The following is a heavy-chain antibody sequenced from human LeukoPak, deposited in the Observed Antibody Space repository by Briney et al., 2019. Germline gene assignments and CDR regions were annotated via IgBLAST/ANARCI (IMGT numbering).Heavy chain of an antibody. CDR3: ARESPLVVVPAALDYFDY. Sequence: SETLSLTCSVSGVSISSGSNYWGWIRQPPGKTLEWIGSIYSSGSTYYNPSLKSRVIILFDTAKNQFSLKLSSVTAADTAVYYCARESPLVVVPAALDYFDYWGQGTLVTVSS. CDR1: GVSISSGSNY. V-gene: IGHV4-39*07. D-gene: IGHD2-2*01. J-gene: IGHJ4*02. CDR2: IYSSGST.